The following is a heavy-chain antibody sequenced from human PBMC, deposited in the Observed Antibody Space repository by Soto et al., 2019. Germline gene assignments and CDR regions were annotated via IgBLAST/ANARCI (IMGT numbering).Heavy chain of an antibody. CDR1: GYTFTSYG. D-gene: IGHD6-19*01. CDR2: ISAYNGNT. V-gene: IGHV1-18*01. CDR3: ARDPGTVAGTNYYYYGMDV. Sequence: ASVKVSCKASGYTFTSYGISWVRQAPGQGLEWMGWISAYNGNTNYAQRLQGRVTMTTDTSTSTAYMELRSLRSDDTAVYYCARDPGTVAGTNYYYYGMDVWGQGTTVTVSS. J-gene: IGHJ6*02.